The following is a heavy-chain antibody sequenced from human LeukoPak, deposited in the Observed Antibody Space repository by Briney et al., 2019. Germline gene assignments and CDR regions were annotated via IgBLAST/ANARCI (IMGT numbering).Heavy chain of an antibody. CDR2: MNGEGTTI. D-gene: IGHD1-7*01. CDR1: GLTFRTTW. J-gene: IGHJ4*02. V-gene: IGHV3-74*01. CDR3: ATARNFRFEY. Sequence: GGSLRLSCAPSGLTFRTTWMHWVRQAPGKGLMWVSRMNGEGTTIDYADSVKGRFTVSRDYAKNTLFLQMNNLRTEDTALYFCATARNFRFEYWGQGSLVIVSA.